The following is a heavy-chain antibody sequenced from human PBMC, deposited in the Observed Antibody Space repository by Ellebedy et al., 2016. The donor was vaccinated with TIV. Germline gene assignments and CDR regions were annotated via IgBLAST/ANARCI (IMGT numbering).Heavy chain of an antibody. CDR1: GFSFSSYW. CDR2: INQDGNRK. J-gene: IGHJ3*02. CDR3: ATDGSYGDYRSPTHAFVM. Sequence: GESLKISCAASGFSFSSYWMSWVRQAPGKGLEWVANINQDGNRKYYVDSVKGRFTISRDNAKNSVYLQMNSLRDEDTAVYYCATDGSYGDYRSPTHAFVMWGQGTVVTVSS. D-gene: IGHD4-17*01. V-gene: IGHV3-7*01.